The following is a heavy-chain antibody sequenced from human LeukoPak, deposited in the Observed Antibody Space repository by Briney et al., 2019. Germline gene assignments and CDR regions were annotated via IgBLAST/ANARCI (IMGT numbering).Heavy chain of an antibody. D-gene: IGHD6-19*01. Sequence: AGGSLRLSCAASGFTFSSYWMSWIRQPPGKGLEWIGEINHSGSTNYNPSLKSRVTISVDTSKNQFSLKLSSVTAADTAVYYCAREGDDSSGWYYFDYWGQGTLVTVSS. J-gene: IGHJ4*02. CDR1: GFTFSSYW. CDR2: INHSGST. V-gene: IGHV4-34*01. CDR3: AREGDDSSGWYYFDY.